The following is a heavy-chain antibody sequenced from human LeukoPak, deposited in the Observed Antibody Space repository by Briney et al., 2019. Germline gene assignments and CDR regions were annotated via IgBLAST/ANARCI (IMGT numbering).Heavy chain of an antibody. D-gene: IGHD3-10*01. CDR2: ISGSGGST. V-gene: IGHV3-23*01. CDR3: AETLRAQRITMVRGVVGGHYFDY. Sequence: PGGSLRLSCAASGFTFSSYAMSWVRQAPGKGLEWVSAISGSGGSTYYADSVKGRFTISRDNSKNTLYLQMNSLRAEDTAVYYCAETLRAQRITMVRGVVGGHYFDYWGQGTLVTVSS. J-gene: IGHJ4*02. CDR1: GFTFSSYA.